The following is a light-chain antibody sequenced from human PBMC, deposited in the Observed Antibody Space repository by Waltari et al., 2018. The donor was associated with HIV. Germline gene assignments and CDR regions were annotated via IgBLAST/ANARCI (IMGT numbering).Light chain of an antibody. CDR1: SSNIYY. CDR2: GKN. V-gene: IGLV3-19*01. Sequence: SSELTQDPAVSVALGQTVRITCQGASSNIYYATSNQQRPGQAPLLVFYGKNIRPSGIPDRFSGSSSGNTASLTISGARAEDEADYYCNSRDSSGDHRWVFGGGTKLTVL. CDR3: NSRDSSGDHRWV. J-gene: IGLJ3*02.